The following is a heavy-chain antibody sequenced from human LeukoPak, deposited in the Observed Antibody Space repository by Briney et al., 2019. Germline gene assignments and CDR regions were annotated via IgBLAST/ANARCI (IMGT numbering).Heavy chain of an antibody. CDR3: AREDYYGSGSYYDY. CDR2: ISSSGSTI. Sequence: GGSLRLSCAASGFTFSSYEMNWVCQAPGKGLEWVSYISSSGSTIYYADSVKGRFTISRDNAKNSLYLQMNSLRAEETAVYYCAREDYYGSGSYYDYWGQGTLVTVSS. V-gene: IGHV3-48*03. D-gene: IGHD3-10*01. CDR1: GFTFSSYE. J-gene: IGHJ4*02.